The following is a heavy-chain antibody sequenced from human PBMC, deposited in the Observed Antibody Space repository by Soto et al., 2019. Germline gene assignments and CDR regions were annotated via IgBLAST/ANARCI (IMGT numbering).Heavy chain of an antibody. D-gene: IGHD3-10*01. CDR2: IYHSGST. CDR3: ARDVTMVRGVHDY. Sequence: SETLSLTCAVSGGSISSSNWWSWVRQPPGKGLEWIGEIYHSGSTNYNPSLKSRVTISVDKSKNQFSLKLSSVTAADTAVYYCARDVTMVRGVHDYWGQGTPVTVSS. V-gene: IGHV4-4*02. J-gene: IGHJ4*02. CDR1: GGSISSSNW.